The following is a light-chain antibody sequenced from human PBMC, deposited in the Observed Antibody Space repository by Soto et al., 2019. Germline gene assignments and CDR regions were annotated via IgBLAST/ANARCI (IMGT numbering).Light chain of an antibody. CDR1: SSNIGTNT. J-gene: IGLJ1*01. CDR3: AVWDDSLNGYV. CDR2: NNN. V-gene: IGLV1-44*01. Sequence: QSVLTQPPSASGTPGQRVTISCSGSSSNIGTNTVNWYQQLPGTAPKLLIYNNNQRPSGVPDRFSGSKSGTSASLAISGLQSDIEADYYCAVWDDSLNGYVFGIGTKVTVL.